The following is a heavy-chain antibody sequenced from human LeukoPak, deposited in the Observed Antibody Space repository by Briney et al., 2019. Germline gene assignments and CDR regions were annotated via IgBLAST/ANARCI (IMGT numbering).Heavy chain of an antibody. CDR1: GFTSTKYA. CDR2: LIGSSGST. CDR3: AKGAYDYIEIGYFDS. V-gene: IGHV3-23*01. D-gene: IGHD5-12*01. Sequence: PGGSLRLSCAASGFTSTKYAMNWVRQVPGKGLEWVSVLIGSSGSTDYADSVKGRFTISRDNSKNTVFLQMNRLRAADTDIYYCAKGAYDYIEIGYFDSWGQGTLVTVSS. J-gene: IGHJ4*02.